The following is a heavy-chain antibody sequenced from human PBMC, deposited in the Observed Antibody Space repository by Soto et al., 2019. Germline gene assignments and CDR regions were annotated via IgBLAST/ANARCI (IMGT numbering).Heavy chain of an antibody. CDR2: ISYDGSNK. CDR3: AKDPGYSSGTFDY. CDR1: GFTFSSYG. Sequence: GGSLRLSCAASGFTFSSYGMHWVRQAPGKGLEWVAVISYDGSNKYYADSVKGRFTISRDNSKNTLYLQMNSLRAEDTAVYYCAKDPGYSSGTFDYWGQGTLVTV. J-gene: IGHJ4*02. D-gene: IGHD6-19*01. V-gene: IGHV3-30*18.